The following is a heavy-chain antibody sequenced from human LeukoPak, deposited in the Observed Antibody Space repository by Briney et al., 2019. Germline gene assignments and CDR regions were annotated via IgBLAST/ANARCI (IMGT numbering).Heavy chain of an antibody. CDR3: AKVPAVGAASGLYFQH. CDR2: TSGSGGST. D-gene: IGHD1-26*01. J-gene: IGHJ1*01. V-gene: IGHV3-23*01. Sequence: GGSLRLSCAASGFTFRNYAMNWVRQAPGKGLEWVSATSGSGGSTYYADSVKGRFTISRDNSKNTLYLQINSLRAEDTAVYYCAKVPAVGAASGLYFQHWGQGTLVTVSS. CDR1: GFTFRNYA.